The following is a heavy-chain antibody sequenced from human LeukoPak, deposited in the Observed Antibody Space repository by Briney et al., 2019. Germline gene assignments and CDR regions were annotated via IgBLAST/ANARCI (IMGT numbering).Heavy chain of an antibody. CDR2: ISAGGDLT. J-gene: IGHJ4*02. CDR1: GFIFKDFP. V-gene: IGHV3-23*01. CDR3: AKDASYYYDSSGYSDY. Sequence: GGSLRLSCAVSGFIFKDFPMTWVRQAPGKGLEWLSGISAGGDLTFHADSLKGRFTISRDNSKNTLYLQMNSLRAEDTAVYYCAKDASYYYDSSGYSDYWGQGTLVTVSS. D-gene: IGHD3-22*01.